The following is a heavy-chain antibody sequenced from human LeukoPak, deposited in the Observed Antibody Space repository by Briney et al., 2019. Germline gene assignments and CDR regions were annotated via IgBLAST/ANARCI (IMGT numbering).Heavy chain of an antibody. V-gene: IGHV1-46*01. Sequence: ASVKLSCKASGGTFTSFLISWVRQAPGQGLEWMGIINPSGGSTRNAQKFQGRVTMTKDTSTSTVYMELSSLRTEDTAVYYCARDIEPHCSSTSCYIKAFDMWGQGTMVTVSS. J-gene: IGHJ3*02. CDR3: ARDIEPHCSSTSCYIKAFDM. CDR2: INPSGGST. CDR1: GGTFTSFL. D-gene: IGHD2-2*02.